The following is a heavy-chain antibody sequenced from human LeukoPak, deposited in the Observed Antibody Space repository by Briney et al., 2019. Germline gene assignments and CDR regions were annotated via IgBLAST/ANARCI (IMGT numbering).Heavy chain of an antibody. CDR2: ISSRGSYT. V-gene: IGHV3-21*06. J-gene: IGHJ3*02. Sequence: PGGSLRLSCAASGFTFSNYNMNWVRQAPGKGLEWVSYISSRGSYTYYADSVKGRFTISRDNAKNSLYLQMNSLRAEDTAVYYCARIDAFDIWGQGTMLTVSS. CDR1: GFTFSNYN. CDR3: ARIDAFDI.